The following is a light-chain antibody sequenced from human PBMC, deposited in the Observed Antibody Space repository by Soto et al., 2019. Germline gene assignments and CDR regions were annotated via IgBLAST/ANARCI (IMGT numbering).Light chain of an antibody. CDR1: QSISSW. Sequence: DIQMTQSPSTLSASVGDRVTIACRASQSISSWLAWYQQKPGKAPKLLIYKASSLESGVPSRFSGSGSGTEFTLTISSLQPDDFXXXXXXXXXXXAGVTFGPGTKVDIK. CDR3: XXXXXXAGVT. V-gene: IGKV1-5*03. CDR2: KAS. J-gene: IGKJ3*01.